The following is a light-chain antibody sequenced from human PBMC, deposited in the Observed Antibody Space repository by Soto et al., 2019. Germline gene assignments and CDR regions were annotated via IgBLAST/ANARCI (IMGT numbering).Light chain of an antibody. J-gene: IGKJ1*01. CDR2: GAS. V-gene: IGKV3-20*01. CDR3: QQYGSSPRT. Sequence: MVLTQSPGTLSLSPGERATLACRASQSVSSSYLAWYQQKPGQAPRLLIYGASSRATGMPDRFSGSGSGTDFTLTISRLEPEDFAVYYCQQYGSSPRTFGQGTKVDIK. CDR1: QSVSSSY.